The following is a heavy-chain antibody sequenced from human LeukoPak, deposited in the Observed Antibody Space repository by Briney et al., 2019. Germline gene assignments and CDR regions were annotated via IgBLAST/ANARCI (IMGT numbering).Heavy chain of an antibody. CDR3: AREYYGSGREPFDY. D-gene: IGHD3-10*01. CDR2: ISSSSSTI. J-gene: IGHJ4*02. V-gene: IGHV3-48*01. Sequence: PGGSLRLSCAASGFTFSSYSMNWVRQAPGKGLEWVSSISSSSSTIYYADSVKGRFTISRDNAKNSLYLQMNSLRAEDTAVYYCAREYYGSGREPFDYWGQGTLVTVSS. CDR1: GFTFSSYS.